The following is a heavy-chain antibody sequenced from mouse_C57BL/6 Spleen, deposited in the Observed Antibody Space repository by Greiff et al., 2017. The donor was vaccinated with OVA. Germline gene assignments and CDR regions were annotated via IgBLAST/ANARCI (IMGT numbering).Heavy chain of an antibody. CDR3: AISTVVAERWYFDV. CDR2: INPNNGGT. Sequence: EVQVVESGPELVKPGASVKISCKASGYTFTDYYMNWVKQSHGKSLEWIGDINPNNGGTSYNQKFKGKATLTVDKSSSTAYMELRSLTSEDSAVYYCAISTVVAERWYFDVWGTGTTVTVSS. CDR1: GYTFTDYY. J-gene: IGHJ1*03. V-gene: IGHV1-26*01. D-gene: IGHD1-1*01.